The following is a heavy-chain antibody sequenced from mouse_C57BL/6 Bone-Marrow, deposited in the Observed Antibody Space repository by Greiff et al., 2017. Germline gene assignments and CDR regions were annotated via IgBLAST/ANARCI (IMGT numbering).Heavy chain of an antibody. J-gene: IGHJ4*01. CDR2: IDPENGDT. V-gene: IGHV14-4*01. Sequence: EVQLQQSGAELVRPGASVKLSCTASGFNIKDDYMHWVKQRPEQGLEWIGWIDPENGDTEYASKFQGKATITADTSSNTAYLQLSSLTSEDTAVYYCTFYDYGSSNLLWAMDYWGQGTSVTVSS. D-gene: IGHD1-1*01. CDR3: TFYDYGSSNLLWAMDY. CDR1: GFNIKDDY.